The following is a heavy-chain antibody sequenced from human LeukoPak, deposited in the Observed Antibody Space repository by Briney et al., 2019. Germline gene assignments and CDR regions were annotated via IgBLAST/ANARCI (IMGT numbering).Heavy chain of an antibody. D-gene: IGHD3-16*01. J-gene: IGHJ5*02. CDR1: GRFISGHY. CDR3: ARHIRLGGWFGP. Sequence: SETLSLTCTVAGRFISGHYWSWIRPPPGKGLEWIGYIYYNGDTNYNPSVKSRVTISLDKSKNYLSLKLTSVTAADTAIYYCARHIRLGGWFGPWGQGTLVTVSS. CDR2: IYYNGDT. V-gene: IGHV4-59*08.